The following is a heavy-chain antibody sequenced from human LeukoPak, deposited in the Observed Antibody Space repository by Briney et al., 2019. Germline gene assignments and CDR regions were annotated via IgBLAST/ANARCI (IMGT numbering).Heavy chain of an antibody. D-gene: IGHD4-17*01. CDR3: ATSTVTTLSLDY. Sequence: GGSLRLSCAASGFTFSSYGMHWVRQAPGKGLEWVAVISYDGSNKYYADSVKGRFTISRDNSKSTLYLQMNSLRAEDTAVYYCATSTVTTLSLDYWGQGTLVTVSS. CDR1: GFTFSSYG. CDR2: ISYDGSNK. J-gene: IGHJ4*02. V-gene: IGHV3-30*03.